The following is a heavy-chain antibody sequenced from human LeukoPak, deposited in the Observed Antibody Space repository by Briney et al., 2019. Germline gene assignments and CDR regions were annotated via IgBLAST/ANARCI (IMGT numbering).Heavy chain of an antibody. CDR3: ARGRRMVRGVSRSYYFDY. V-gene: IGHV1-8*01. Sequence: ASVKVSCKASGYTFTSYDINWVRQATGQGLEWMGWMNPNSGNTGYAQKFQGRVTMTRNTSISTAYKELSSLRSEDTAVYYCARGRRMVRGVSRSYYFDYWGQGTLVTVSS. CDR1: GYTFTSYD. J-gene: IGHJ4*02. CDR2: MNPNSGNT. D-gene: IGHD3-10*01.